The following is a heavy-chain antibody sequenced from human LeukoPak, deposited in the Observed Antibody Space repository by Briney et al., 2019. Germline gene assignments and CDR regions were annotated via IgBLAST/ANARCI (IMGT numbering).Heavy chain of an antibody. D-gene: IGHD1-1*01. CDR3: PRYSLSNWAGHFDH. CDR2: ISGSGGST. Sequence: GGSLRLSCAASGFTFSNYAMSWVRQAPGKGLEWVSTISGSGGSTYYADSVKGRFTISRDNSKNTRYLQMNSLRAEDTAVYYCPRYSLSNWAGHFDHWGQGTMVTVSS. V-gene: IGHV3-23*01. J-gene: IGHJ4*02. CDR1: GFTFSNYA.